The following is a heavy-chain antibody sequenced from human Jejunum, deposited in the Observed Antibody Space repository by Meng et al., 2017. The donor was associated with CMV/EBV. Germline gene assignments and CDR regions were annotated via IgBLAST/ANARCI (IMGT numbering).Heavy chain of an antibody. CDR1: GFSVSSNF. Sequence: EVELVESGGGLVQAGGSLRLSCAASGFSVSSNFMSWVRQAPGKGLEWVSIIYSGGGTDYADSVKGRFTISRDNSKNTLYLQMNSLGAEDTAVYYCASPPPIGAALDYWGQGTLVTVSS. CDR3: ASPPPIGAALDY. V-gene: IGHV3-66*01. CDR2: IYSGGGT. J-gene: IGHJ4*02. D-gene: IGHD6-6*01.